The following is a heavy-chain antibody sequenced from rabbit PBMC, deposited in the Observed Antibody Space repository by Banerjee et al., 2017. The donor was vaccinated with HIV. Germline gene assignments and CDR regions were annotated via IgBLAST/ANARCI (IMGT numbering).Heavy chain of an antibody. CDR3: ARNYVNAFDP. J-gene: IGHJ2*01. V-gene: IGHV1S45*01. CDR1: GFSFSYSYW. D-gene: IGHD1-1*01. Sequence: QEQLEESGGDLVKPEGSLTLTCTASGFSFSYSYWICWVRQAPGKGLEWIACIDTNNGDTDYANWPKGRFTISKTSSTTVTLQMTSLTAADTAPYFCARNYVNAFDPWGPGTLVTVS. CDR2: IDTNNGDT.